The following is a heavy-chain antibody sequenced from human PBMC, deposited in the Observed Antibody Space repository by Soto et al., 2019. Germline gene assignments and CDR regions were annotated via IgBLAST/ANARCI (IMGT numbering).Heavy chain of an antibody. Sequence: GASVKVSCKASGGTFSSYTISWVRQAPGQGLEWMGRIIPILGIANYAQKFQGRVTITADKSTSTAYMELSSLRSEDTAVYYCARDPSLRYSSGPLDYWGQGTLVTVSS. D-gene: IGHD6-19*01. CDR2: IIPILGIA. J-gene: IGHJ4*02. V-gene: IGHV1-69*04. CDR3: ARDPSLRYSSGPLDY. CDR1: GGTFSSYT.